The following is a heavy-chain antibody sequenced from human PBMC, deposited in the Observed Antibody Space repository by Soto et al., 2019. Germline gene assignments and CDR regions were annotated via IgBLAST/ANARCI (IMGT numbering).Heavy chain of an antibody. CDR1: GGSISSGGYY. V-gene: IGHV4-31*03. Sequence: SETLSLTCTVSGGSISSGGYYWSWIRQHPGKGLEWIGYTYYSGSTYYNPSLNSRVTISVDTSNNQFSLKLSSVTAADTAVYYCARGPSRDFEGHNWFDPWGQGTLVTVSS. J-gene: IGHJ5*02. CDR3: ARGPSRDFEGHNWFDP. CDR2: TYYSGST. D-gene: IGHD3-3*01.